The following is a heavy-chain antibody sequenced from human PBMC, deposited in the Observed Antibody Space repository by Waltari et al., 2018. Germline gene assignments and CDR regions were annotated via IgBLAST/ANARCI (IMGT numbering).Heavy chain of an antibody. CDR1: GFNFISYA. J-gene: IGHJ4*02. D-gene: IGHD3-22*01. Sequence: EVHLLESGGGLAQPGGSLRLSCAASGFNFISYARSWVRQAPGKGLEWVSGISDSGVITKYADSVKGRFTVSRDNSKNTVFLQLNSLRAEDTAIYYCARHLYSIDYLELGNWGQGTLVTVSS. CDR2: ISDSGVIT. V-gene: IGHV3-23*01. CDR3: ARHLYSIDYLELGN.